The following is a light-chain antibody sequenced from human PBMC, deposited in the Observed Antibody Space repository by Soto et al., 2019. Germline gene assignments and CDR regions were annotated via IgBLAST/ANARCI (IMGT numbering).Light chain of an antibody. CDR1: QSVSSN. Sequence: EIVMTQSPATLSMSPGERATLSCRASQSVSSNLAWYQQKPGQAPRLVIYGASTRATGIPARISGSGSGTEFTLTISSLQSEDVAVYYCQQYNNWPLTFTFGQGTKLEIK. CDR2: GAS. CDR3: QQYNNWPLTFT. V-gene: IGKV3-15*01. J-gene: IGKJ2*01.